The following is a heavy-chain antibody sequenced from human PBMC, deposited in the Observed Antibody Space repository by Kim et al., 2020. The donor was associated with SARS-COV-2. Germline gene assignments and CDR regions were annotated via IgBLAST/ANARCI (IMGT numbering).Heavy chain of an antibody. CDR3: ARVPLLWFGELGWTYGMDV. CDR1: GYSFTSYW. Sequence: GESLKISCKGSGYSFTSYWISWVRQMPGKGLEWMGRIDPSDSYTNYSPSFQGHVTISADKSISTAYLQWSSLKASDTAMYYCARVPLLWFGELGWTYGMDVWGQGTTVTVSS. V-gene: IGHV5-10-1*01. J-gene: IGHJ6*02. CDR2: IDPSDSYT. D-gene: IGHD3-10*01.